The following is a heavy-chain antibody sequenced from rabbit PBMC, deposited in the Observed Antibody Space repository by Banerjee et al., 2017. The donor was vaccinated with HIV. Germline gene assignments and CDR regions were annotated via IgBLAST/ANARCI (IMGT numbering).Heavy chain of an antibody. Sequence: QEQLEESGGGLVQPEGSLALTCKASGFDFSSYGVSWVRQAPGKGLEWIGYIDPVFRSTYYASWVNGRFTISSHNAQNTLYLQLNSLTAADTATYFCVSYDDYGDRNLWGPGTLVTVS. D-gene: IGHD2-1*01. V-gene: IGHV1S47*01. CDR2: IDPVFRST. CDR1: GFDFSSYG. CDR3: VSYDDYGDRNL. J-gene: IGHJ4*01.